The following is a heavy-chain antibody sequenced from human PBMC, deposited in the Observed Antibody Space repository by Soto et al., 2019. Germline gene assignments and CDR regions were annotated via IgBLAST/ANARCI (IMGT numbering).Heavy chain of an antibody. Sequence: GGSLRLSCAASGFTFSNYALTWVRQTPGKGLEWVSVISGGGSTTDYADSVKGRFTNSRDDSKNTLYLQMNSLRAEDTAVYYCAKGWWLARSWVWDHWGRGTLVTVSS. CDR3: AKGWWLARSWVWDH. CDR1: GFTFSNYA. D-gene: IGHD2-15*01. J-gene: IGHJ4*02. CDR2: ISGGGSTT. V-gene: IGHV3-23*01.